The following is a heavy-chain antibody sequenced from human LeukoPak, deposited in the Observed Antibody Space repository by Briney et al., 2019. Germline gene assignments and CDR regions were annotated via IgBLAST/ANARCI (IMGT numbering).Heavy chain of an antibody. CDR2: IYYSGST. D-gene: IGHD4-17*01. Sequence: SETLSLTSTVSGGSISSGDYYWSWIRQPPGKGLEWIGYIYYSGSTYYNPSLKSRVTISVDTSKNQFSLKLSSVTAADTAVYYCARGPYGDYVGYWGQGTLVTVSS. J-gene: IGHJ4*02. CDR1: GGSISSGDYY. CDR3: ARGPYGDYVGY. V-gene: IGHV4-30-4*08.